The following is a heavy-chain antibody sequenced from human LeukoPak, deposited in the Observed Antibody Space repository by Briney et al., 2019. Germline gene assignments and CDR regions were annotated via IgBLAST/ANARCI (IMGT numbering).Heavy chain of an antibody. CDR2: ISGSGGDT. CDR1: GFTFRSYA. D-gene: IGHD2-2*01. Sequence: GGSLRLSCAASGFTFRSYAIYWVRQAPGKGLEWVSGISGSGGDTYFADSVKGRFTISRDNSKNTLYLQMNSLRAEDTAVYYCAKGDILAVPGAIGFYWGQGTLVTVSS. J-gene: IGHJ4*02. CDR3: AKGDILAVPGAIGFY. V-gene: IGHV3-23*01.